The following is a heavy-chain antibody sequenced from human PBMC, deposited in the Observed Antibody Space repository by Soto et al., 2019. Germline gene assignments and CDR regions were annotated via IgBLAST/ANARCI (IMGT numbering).Heavy chain of an antibody. D-gene: IGHD3-3*01. J-gene: IGHJ4*02. V-gene: IGHV4-39*01. Sequence: SETLSLTCTVSGGSISSSSYYWGWIRQPPGKGLELIGSIYYSGSTYYNPSLKSRVTISVDTSKNQFSLKLSSVTAADTAVYYCARREGVLRFLEWLSTEGYYFDYWGQGTLVTVSS. CDR1: GGSISSSSYY. CDR3: ARREGVLRFLEWLSTEGYYFDY. CDR2: IYYSGST.